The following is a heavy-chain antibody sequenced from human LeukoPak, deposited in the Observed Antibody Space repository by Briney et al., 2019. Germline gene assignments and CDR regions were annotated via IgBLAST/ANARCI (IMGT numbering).Heavy chain of an antibody. D-gene: IGHD1-7*01. V-gene: IGHV4-59*01. Sequence: SETLSLTCTVSGGSISSYYWSWIRQPPGKGLEWIGYIYYGGSTNYNPSLKSRVTISVDTSKNQFSLKLSSVTAADTAVYYCARDSTGTTVFDYWGQGTLVTVSS. CDR1: GGSISSYY. CDR3: ARDSTGTTVFDY. CDR2: IYYGGST. J-gene: IGHJ4*02.